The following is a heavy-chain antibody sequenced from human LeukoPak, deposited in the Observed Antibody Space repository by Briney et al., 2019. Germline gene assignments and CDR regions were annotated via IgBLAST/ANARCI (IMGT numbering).Heavy chain of an antibody. Sequence: GGSLRLSCAASGFTFSIYAMHCVRQAPGKGLEWVAAISYDGNNKYYADSVKGRFTISRDNSKNTLYLQMNSLRAEDTAVYYCARDNWGLVAGSWGLGTLVTVSA. V-gene: IGHV3-30*04. J-gene: IGHJ5*02. CDR2: ISYDGNNK. CDR1: GFTFSIYA. D-gene: IGHD7-27*01. CDR3: ARDNWGLVAGS.